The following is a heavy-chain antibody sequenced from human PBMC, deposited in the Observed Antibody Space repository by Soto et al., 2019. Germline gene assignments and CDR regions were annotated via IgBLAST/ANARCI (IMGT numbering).Heavy chain of an antibody. D-gene: IGHD5-12*01. J-gene: IGHJ4*02. Sequence: PSETLSLLCTVSGGSINTFYWSWVRQPAGKGLEWIGRIFSSGSTSFNPSLESRVAMSVDTSKNHFSLNLSSVTAADMAVYYCAREGSYSAYNFAHGIQLWSFDFWGQGALVTVSS. CDR1: GGSINTFY. CDR2: IFSSGST. V-gene: IGHV4-4*07. CDR3: AREGSYSAYNFAHGIQLWSFDF.